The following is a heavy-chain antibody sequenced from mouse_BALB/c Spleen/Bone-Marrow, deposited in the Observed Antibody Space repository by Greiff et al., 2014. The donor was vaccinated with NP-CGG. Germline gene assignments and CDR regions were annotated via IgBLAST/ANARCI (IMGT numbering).Heavy chain of an antibody. J-gene: IGHJ1*01. CDR3: ARSYRVWYFDV. Sequence: QVQLQQSGSVLVRPGTSVNLSCKASGFTFTSSWMHWAKQRPGQGLEWIGDIYPNSGNTYYNEKFKGKATLTVDSSSSTAYVDLSSLTSEDSAVYFCARSYRVWYFDVWGAGTTVTVSS. V-gene: IGHV1S130*01. CDR1: GFTFTSSW. D-gene: IGHD2-14*01. CDR2: IYPNSGNT.